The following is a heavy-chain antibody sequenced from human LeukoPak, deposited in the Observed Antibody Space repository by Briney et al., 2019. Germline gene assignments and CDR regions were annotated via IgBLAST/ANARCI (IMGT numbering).Heavy chain of an antibody. CDR2: IYYSGST. CDR3: ARDRPNYYYYMDV. CDR1: GGSISSGGYS. Sequence: SETLSLTCAVSGGSISSGGYSWSWIRQPPVKGLEWIGYIYYSGSTYYNPSLKSRVTISVDTSKNQFSLKLSSVTAADTAVYYCARDRPNYYYYMDVWGKGTTVTVSS. J-gene: IGHJ6*03. V-gene: IGHV4-30-4*07.